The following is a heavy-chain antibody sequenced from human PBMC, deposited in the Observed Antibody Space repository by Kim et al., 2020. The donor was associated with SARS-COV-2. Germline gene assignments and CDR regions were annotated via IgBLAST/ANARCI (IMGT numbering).Heavy chain of an antibody. V-gene: IGHV3-23*01. CDR2: IGGSSTST. CDR3: ARARGTGSHTNYCSDY. Sequence: GGSLRLSCAASGFTFSTNAMTWVRQAPGKGLEWVSTIGGSSTSTFYADSVKGRFTISRDNSMNTLYLQMSSLRGEDTAVYYCARARGTGSHTNYCSDYWGQGTLVTVSS. D-gene: IGHD3-10*01. CDR1: GFTFSTNA. J-gene: IGHJ4*02.